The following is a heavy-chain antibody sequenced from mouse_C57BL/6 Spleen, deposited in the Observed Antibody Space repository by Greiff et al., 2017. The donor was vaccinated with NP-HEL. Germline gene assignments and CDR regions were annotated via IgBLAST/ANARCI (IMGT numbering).Heavy chain of an antibody. CDR3: ARGAYYLDY. D-gene: IGHD2-10*01. CDR2: INHDGSST. J-gene: IGHJ2*01. V-gene: IGHV5-16*01. Sequence: EVMLVEPEGGLVQPGSSMKLSCTASGFTFSDYYMAWVRQIPEQGLEWVANINHDGSSTYYLDSLKSRFIISIDNAKNNLYLQMSSLKSEDTATCYCARGAYYLDYWGQGTTLTVSS. CDR1: GFTFSDYY.